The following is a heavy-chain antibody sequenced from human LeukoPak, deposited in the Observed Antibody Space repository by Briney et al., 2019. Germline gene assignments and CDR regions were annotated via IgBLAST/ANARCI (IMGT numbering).Heavy chain of an antibody. Sequence: GGSLRLSCAASGFTFSRYWMSCVRQAPGKGLEWVANIKQDGSEKYYVDSVKGRFTISRDNAKNSLYLQMNSLRAEDTAVYYCARGLYDILTGYYIGWGQGTLVTVSS. D-gene: IGHD3-9*01. CDR3: ARGLYDILTGYYIG. CDR1: GFTFSRYW. J-gene: IGHJ4*02. V-gene: IGHV3-7*03. CDR2: IKQDGSEK.